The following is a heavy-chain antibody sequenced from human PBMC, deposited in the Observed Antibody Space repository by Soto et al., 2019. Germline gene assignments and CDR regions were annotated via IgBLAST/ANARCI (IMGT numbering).Heavy chain of an antibody. D-gene: IGHD5-18*01. CDR1: GYTLTNND. CDR3: ARMASFGSLNWFDP. J-gene: IGHJ5*02. Sequence: ASVKVSCKASGYTLTNNDVTWVRQATGQGLEWMGWVNPGSGDTGYAQKFQGRVTMTRNISIATAYMELSSLRSEDTAIYYCARMASFGSLNWFDPWGQGTLVTVSS. V-gene: IGHV1-8*01. CDR2: VNPGSGDT.